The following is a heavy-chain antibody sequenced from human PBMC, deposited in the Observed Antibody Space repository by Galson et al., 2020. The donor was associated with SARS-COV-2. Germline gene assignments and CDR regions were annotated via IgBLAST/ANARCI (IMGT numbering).Heavy chain of an antibody. Sequence: GESLKISCAASGFTLSSHAMNWVRQAPGKGLQWVSGISSSGGSPYYADSVKGRFTISSDNSKNTLYLQMNSPRAEDTAVYYCARRGAGGVRGLILGGMDVWGQGTTVTVSS. J-gene: IGHJ6*02. CDR3: ARRGAGGVRGLILGGMDV. CDR2: ISSSGGSP. D-gene: IGHD3-10*01. CDR1: GFTLSSHA. V-gene: IGHV3-23*01.